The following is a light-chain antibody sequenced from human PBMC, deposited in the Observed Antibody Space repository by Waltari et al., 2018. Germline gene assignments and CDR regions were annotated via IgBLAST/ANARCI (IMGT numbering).Light chain of an antibody. J-gene: IGLJ2*01. CDR1: SSDVGGYNY. V-gene: IGLV2-14*01. CDR3: TSYTSSSTLI. CDR2: EVG. Sequence: ITISCTGTSSDVGGYNYVSWYQHHPGKAPKLMIYEVGNRPSGLSNRFSGSKSGNTASLTISGLQAEDEADYYCTSYTSSSTLIFGGGTKLTVL.